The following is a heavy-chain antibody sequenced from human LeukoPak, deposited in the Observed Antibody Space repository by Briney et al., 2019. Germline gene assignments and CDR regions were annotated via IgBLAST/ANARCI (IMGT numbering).Heavy chain of an antibody. D-gene: IGHD6-19*01. CDR2: IYTSGST. CDR3: ARYPSGWYEIYFDY. Sequence: SQTLSLTCTVSGGSISSGSYYWSWIRQPAGKGLEWIGRIYTSGSTNYNPSLKSRVTISVDTSKNQFSLKLSSVTAADTAVYYCARYPSGWYEIYFDYWGQGTLVTVSS. CDR1: GGSISSGSYY. V-gene: IGHV4-61*02. J-gene: IGHJ4*02.